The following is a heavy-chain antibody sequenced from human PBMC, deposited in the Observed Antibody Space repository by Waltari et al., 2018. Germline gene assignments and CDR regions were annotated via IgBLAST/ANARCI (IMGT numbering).Heavy chain of an antibody. Sequence: QVQLVQSGAEVQKPGSSVKVSCKASGGTFSSYPIRWVRPAPGQGLEWMGGIIPIFGTANYAQKCQGRVTITADESTSTAYMELSSLRSEDTAVYYCARKGRLDYYYGMDVWGQGTTVTVSS. CDR3: ARKGRLDYYYGMDV. D-gene: IGHD3-10*01. J-gene: IGHJ6*02. CDR1: GGTFSSYP. V-gene: IGHV1-69*13. CDR2: IIPIFGTA.